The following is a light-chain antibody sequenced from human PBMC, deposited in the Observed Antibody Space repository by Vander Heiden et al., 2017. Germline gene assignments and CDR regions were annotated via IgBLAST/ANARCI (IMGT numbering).Light chain of an antibody. CDR3: CSDAGSYTRV. CDR1: SSDVGGYNY. CDR2: DGS. Sequence: QSALTQPRSVSGSPGQSVTISCTGTSSDVGGYNYVSWYQQHPGKAPKLMIYDGSKRPAGVPDRFSGSKSGNTASLTISGLQAEEEADYYCCSDAGSYTRVFGGGTKLTVL. J-gene: IGLJ2*01. V-gene: IGLV2-11*01.